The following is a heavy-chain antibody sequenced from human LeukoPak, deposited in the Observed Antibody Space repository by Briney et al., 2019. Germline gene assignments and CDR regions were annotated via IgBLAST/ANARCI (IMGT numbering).Heavy chain of an antibody. D-gene: IGHD7-27*01. J-gene: IGHJ4*02. Sequence: SETLSLTCTVSGGSISSYYWSWIRQPPGKGLEWIGYIYYSGNTNYNPSLKSRVTISVDTSKNQFSLKLSPVTAADTAVYYCARDQSTGDPRFDYWGQGTLVTVSS. V-gene: IGHV4-59*12. CDR3: ARDQSTGDPRFDY. CDR1: GGSISSYY. CDR2: IYYSGNT.